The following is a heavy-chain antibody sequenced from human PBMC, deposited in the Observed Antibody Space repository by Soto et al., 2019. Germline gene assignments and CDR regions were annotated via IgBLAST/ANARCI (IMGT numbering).Heavy chain of an antibody. CDR2: ITKDGDKK. V-gene: IGHV3-30-3*01. J-gene: IGHJ4*02. CDR1: GFTFSNYS. Sequence: QVHLVESGGGVVQPWRSLRLSCAASGFTFSNYSMHWVRQAPGKGMEWLAVITKDGDKKYYADSVKGRFTISRDNSKNTLYLQMNSLRPEDTAVHYCAREWSVANPGYWGQGTQVTVSS. D-gene: IGHD5-12*01. CDR3: AREWSVANPGY.